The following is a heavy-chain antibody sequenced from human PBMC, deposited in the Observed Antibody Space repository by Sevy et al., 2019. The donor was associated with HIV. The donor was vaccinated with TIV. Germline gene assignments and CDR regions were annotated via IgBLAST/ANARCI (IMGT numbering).Heavy chain of an antibody. CDR3: ARGLLGYCSSTSCYLGAFDI. CDR1: GYTFTSYD. V-gene: IGHV1-8*01. D-gene: IGHD2-2*01. Sequence: ASVKVSCKASGYTFTSYDINWVRQATGQGLEWMGWMNPNSGNTGYAQKFQGRVTMTRNTSISTAYMELSSLRSEDTAVYYCARGLLGYCSSTSCYLGAFDIWGQGTMVTVSS. J-gene: IGHJ3*02. CDR2: MNPNSGNT.